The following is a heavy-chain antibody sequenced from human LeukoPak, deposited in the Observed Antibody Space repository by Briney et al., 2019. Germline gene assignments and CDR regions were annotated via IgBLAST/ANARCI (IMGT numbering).Heavy chain of an antibody. D-gene: IGHD3-10*01. CDR2: IIPIFGTA. CDR1: GGTFSSYA. CDR3: ARDRGRRFGELLSIDAFDI. J-gene: IGHJ3*02. Sequence: VASVKVSCKASGGTFSSYAISWVRQAPGQGLEWMGGIIPIFGTANYAQKLQGRVTITADESTSTAYMELSSLRSEDTAVYYCARDRGRRFGELLSIDAFDIWGQGTMVTVSS. V-gene: IGHV1-69*13.